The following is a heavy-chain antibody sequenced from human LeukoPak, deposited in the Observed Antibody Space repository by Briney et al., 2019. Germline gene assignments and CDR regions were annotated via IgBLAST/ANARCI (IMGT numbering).Heavy chain of an antibody. Sequence: GRSLRLSCAASGFTISSYAMHWVRQAPGKGLEWVSAISGSGGSTYYADSVKGRFTISRDNSKNTLYLQMNSLRAEDTAVYYCAKGISGYGYYGMDVWGQGTTVTVSS. V-gene: IGHV3-23*01. D-gene: IGHD5-12*01. CDR3: AKGISGYGYYGMDV. J-gene: IGHJ6*02. CDR1: GFTISSYA. CDR2: ISGSGGST.